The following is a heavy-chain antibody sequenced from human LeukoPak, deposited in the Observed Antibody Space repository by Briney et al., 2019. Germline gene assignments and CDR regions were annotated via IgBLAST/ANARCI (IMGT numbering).Heavy chain of an antibody. V-gene: IGHV4-59*12. D-gene: IGHD2-15*01. CDR1: GGSISSYY. CDR2: IYYSGST. J-gene: IGHJ5*02. Sequence: SETLSLTCTVSGGSISSYYWSWIRQPPGKGLEWIGYIYYSGSTNYNPSLKSRVTMSLDTSKNQFSLRLTSMTAADTAVYYCARDLEGVVVAWGQGTPVTVSS. CDR3: ARDLEGVVVA.